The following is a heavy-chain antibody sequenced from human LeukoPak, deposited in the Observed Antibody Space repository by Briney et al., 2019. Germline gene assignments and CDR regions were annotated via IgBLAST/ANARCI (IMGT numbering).Heavy chain of an antibody. D-gene: IGHD4-17*01. Sequence: SQTLSLTCTVSGGSISSGDYYWSWIRQPPGKGLEWIGYIYYSGSTYYNPSLKSRVTISVDTSKNQFSLKLSSVTAADTAVYYCATTVTTPSSDYGMDVWGQGTTVTVSS. CDR2: IYYSGST. CDR1: GGSISSGDYY. J-gene: IGHJ6*02. V-gene: IGHV4-30-4*01. CDR3: ATTVTTPSSDYGMDV.